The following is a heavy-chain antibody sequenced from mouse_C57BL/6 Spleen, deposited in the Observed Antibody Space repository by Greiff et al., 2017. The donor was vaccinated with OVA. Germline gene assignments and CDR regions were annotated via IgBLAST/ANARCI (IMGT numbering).Heavy chain of an antibody. Sequence: QVQLQQSGPELVKPGASVKISCKASGYSFTSYYIHWVKQRPGQGLEWIGWIYPGSGNTKYNEKFKGKATLTADTSSSTAYMQLSSLTSEDSAVYYCAREAPYYFDYWGQGTTLTVSS. CDR2: IYPGSGNT. V-gene: IGHV1-66*01. D-gene: IGHD3-1*01. J-gene: IGHJ2*01. CDR3: AREAPYYFDY. CDR1: GYSFTSYY.